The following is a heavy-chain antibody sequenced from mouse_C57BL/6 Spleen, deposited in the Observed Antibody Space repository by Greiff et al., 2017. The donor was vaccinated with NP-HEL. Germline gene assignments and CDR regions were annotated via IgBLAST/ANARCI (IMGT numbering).Heavy chain of an antibody. CDR3: ARDYYYGSSYGYFDV. D-gene: IGHD1-1*01. J-gene: IGHJ1*03. V-gene: IGHV1-52*01. Sequence: QVQLQQPGAELVRPGSSVKLSCKASGYTFTSYWMHWVKQRPIQGLEWIGNIDPSDSETHYNQKFKDKATLTVDKSSSTAYMQLSSLTSEDSVVYYCARDYYYGSSYGYFDVWGTGTTVTVSS. CDR2: IDPSDSET. CDR1: GYTFTSYW.